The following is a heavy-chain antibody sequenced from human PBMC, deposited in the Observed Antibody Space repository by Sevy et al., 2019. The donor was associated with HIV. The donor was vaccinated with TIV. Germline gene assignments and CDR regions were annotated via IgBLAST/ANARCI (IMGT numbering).Heavy chain of an antibody. D-gene: IGHD2-2*01. CDR1: GFTFSSYD. J-gene: IGHJ6*02. CDR3: AKRYCSSTSCPPTNYGMDV. Sequence: GGSLRLSCAASGFTFSSYDMHWVRQAPGKGLEWVAFIRYDGSNKYYADSVKGRFTISRDNSKNTLYLQMNSLRAEDTAVYYCAKRYCSSTSCPPTNYGMDVWGQGTTVTVSS. CDR2: IRYDGSNK. V-gene: IGHV3-30*02.